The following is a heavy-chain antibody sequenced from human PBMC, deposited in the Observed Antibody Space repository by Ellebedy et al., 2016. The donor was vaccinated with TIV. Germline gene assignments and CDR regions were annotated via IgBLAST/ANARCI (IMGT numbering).Heavy chain of an antibody. CDR3: AREERTYRGSYFEN. V-gene: IGHV4-61*08. Sequence: SETLSLTCTVSGASIRNSGYYWSWIRQPPGKGLEWIGYVHYSGSTNYNPSLKSRVTISVDTSKNQFSLKLSSVTAADTAVYYCAREERTYRGSYFENWGQGTQVTVSS. CDR2: VHYSGST. D-gene: IGHD1-26*01. J-gene: IGHJ4*02. CDR1: GASIRNSGYY.